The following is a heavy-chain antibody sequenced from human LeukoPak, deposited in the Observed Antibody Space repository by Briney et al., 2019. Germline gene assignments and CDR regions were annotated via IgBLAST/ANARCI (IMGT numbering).Heavy chain of an antibody. CDR1: GGSIRSYY. D-gene: IGHD3-10*01. Sequence: SETLSLTCTAPGGSIRSYYWSWIRQPPGKGLEWIGYIYYSDSTNYNPSLKSRVTISVDTSKNQFSLKLSSVTAVDTAVYYCARGVGYGSGSYYPDYWGQGTLVTVSS. CDR2: IYYSDST. V-gene: IGHV4-59*01. CDR3: ARGVGYGSGSYYPDY. J-gene: IGHJ4*02.